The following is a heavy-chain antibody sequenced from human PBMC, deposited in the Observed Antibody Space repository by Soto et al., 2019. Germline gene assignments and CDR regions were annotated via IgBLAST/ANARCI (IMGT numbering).Heavy chain of an antibody. J-gene: IGHJ4*02. CDR3: DRGGPLWSSGWHFDY. CDR2: IYYSGST. V-gene: IGHV4-59*01. D-gene: IGHD6-19*01. Sequence: SETLSLTCTVSGGSISIYYWSWIRQPPGKGLEWIGYIYYSGSTNYNPSLKSRVTISVDTSKNQFSLKLSSVTAADTAVYYCDRGGPLWSSGWHFDYWGQGTLVTVS. CDR1: GGSISIYY.